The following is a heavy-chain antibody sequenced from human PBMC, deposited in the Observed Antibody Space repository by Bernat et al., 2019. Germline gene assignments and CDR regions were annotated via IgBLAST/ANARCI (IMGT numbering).Heavy chain of an antibody. Sequence: EVQLLESGGDLVQPGGSLRLSCAASGFTFSSYAMSWVRQAPGKGLEWVSSISGSGGSTNYADSVKGRFTISRDNSKNTLYLQMNTLRAEDTAVYYCAKDAREWGHIWFDPWGQGTLVTVSS. J-gene: IGHJ5*02. D-gene: IGHD7-27*01. V-gene: IGHV3-23*01. CDR3: AKDAREWGHIWFDP. CDR2: ISGSGGST. CDR1: GFTFSSYA.